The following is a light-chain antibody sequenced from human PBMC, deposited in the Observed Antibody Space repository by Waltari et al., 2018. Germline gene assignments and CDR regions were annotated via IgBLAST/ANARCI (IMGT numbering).Light chain of an antibody. Sequence: IVFTQSPGTLSVSPGARATLSSMAIENISKYLTWYQQKTGQATRLLIYAASTRATSIPDRFSGSGFGTDFSLTISSLEPEDFAVYYCQHYVRLPVTFGQGTKVEIK. CDR2: AAS. CDR1: ENISKY. V-gene: IGKV3-20*01. J-gene: IGKJ1*01. CDR3: QHYVRLPVT.